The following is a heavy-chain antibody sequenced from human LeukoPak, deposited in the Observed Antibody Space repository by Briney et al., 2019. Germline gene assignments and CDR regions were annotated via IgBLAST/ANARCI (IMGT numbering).Heavy chain of an antibody. Sequence: GGSLRLSCAASGFTFNTFSNYYVSWIRQAPGKGLEWISYISTSVSTISYADSVKGRFAISRDNAENSLSLQMNSLRAEDTAFYYCAGGYGSGSYSAWGQGTLVTVSS. CDR1: GFTFNTFSNYY. CDR2: ISTSVSTI. V-gene: IGHV3-11*01. CDR3: AGGYGSGSYSA. D-gene: IGHD3-10*01. J-gene: IGHJ5*02.